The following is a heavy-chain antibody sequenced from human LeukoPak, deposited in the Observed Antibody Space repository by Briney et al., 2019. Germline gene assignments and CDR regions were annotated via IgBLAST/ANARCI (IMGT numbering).Heavy chain of an antibody. CDR3: ARGPLDDY. V-gene: IGHV4-34*01. Sequence: SEALSLTCAVYGGSFSGYYWSWIRQPPGKGLEWIGEINHSGSTNYNPSLKSRVTISVDTSKNQFSLKLSSVTAADTAVYYCARGPLDDYWGQGTLVTVSS. CDR1: GGSFSGYY. CDR2: INHSGST. J-gene: IGHJ4*02.